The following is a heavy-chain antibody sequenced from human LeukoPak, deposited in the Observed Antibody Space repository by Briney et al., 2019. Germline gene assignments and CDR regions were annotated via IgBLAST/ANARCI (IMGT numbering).Heavy chain of an antibody. D-gene: IGHD6-13*01. CDR3: ARHPSSSWSFDY. Sequence: SETLSLTCTVSGGSISSYYWSWIRQPPGKGLEWIGYIYYSGSTNYNPSLKSRVTISVDTSKNQFSLKLSSVTAADTAVYYCARHPSSSWSFDYWGQGTLVTVSS. J-gene: IGHJ4*02. CDR2: IYYSGST. CDR1: GGSISSYY. V-gene: IGHV4-59*01.